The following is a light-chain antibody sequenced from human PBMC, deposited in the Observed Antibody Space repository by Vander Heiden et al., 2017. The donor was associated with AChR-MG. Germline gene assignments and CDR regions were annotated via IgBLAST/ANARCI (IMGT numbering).Light chain of an antibody. V-gene: IGLV2-14*03. CDR1: SSDVGGYNY. CDR3: SSYTSSSTLV. Sequence: QSALTQPASVSGSPGQSITTSCTGTSSDVGGYNYVSWYQQHPGKAPKVMIYDVTNRPSGVSNRFSGSKSGNTASLTISGLQAEDEAEYYCSSYTSSSTLVFGTGTKVTVL. J-gene: IGLJ1*01. CDR2: DVT.